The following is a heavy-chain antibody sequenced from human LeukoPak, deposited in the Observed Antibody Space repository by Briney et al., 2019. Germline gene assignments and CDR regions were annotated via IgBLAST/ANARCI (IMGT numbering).Heavy chain of an antibody. CDR1: GGSISSYY. D-gene: IGHD1-26*01. CDR2: IYYSGST. V-gene: IGHV4-59*01. Sequence: SETLSLTCTVSGGSISSYYWSWIRQPPGKGLEWIGYIYYSGSTNYNPSLKSRVTISVDTSKNQFSLKLSSVTAADTAVYYCARESRAYRGSYRTPFDYWGQGTLVTVSS. J-gene: IGHJ4*02. CDR3: ARESRAYRGSYRTPFDY.